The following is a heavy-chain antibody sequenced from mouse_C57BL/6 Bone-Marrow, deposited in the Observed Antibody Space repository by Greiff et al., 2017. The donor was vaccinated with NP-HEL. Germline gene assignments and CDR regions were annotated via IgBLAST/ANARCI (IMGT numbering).Heavy chain of an antibody. Sequence: QVTLKESGPGILQPSQTLSLTCSFSGFSLSTFGMGVGWIRQPSGKGLEWLAHIWWDDDKYYNPALKSRLTISKDTSKNQVFLKIANVDTADTATYYCARIGPYYYGSPYAMDYWGQGTSVTVSS. CDR1: GFSLSTFGMG. CDR3: ARIGPYYYGSPYAMDY. CDR2: IWWDDDK. V-gene: IGHV8-8*01. D-gene: IGHD1-1*01. J-gene: IGHJ4*01.